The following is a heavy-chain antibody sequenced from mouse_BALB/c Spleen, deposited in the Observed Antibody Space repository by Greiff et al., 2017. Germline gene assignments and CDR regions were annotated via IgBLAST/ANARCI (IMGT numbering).Heavy chain of an antibody. V-gene: IGHV5-17*02. CDR1: GFTFSSFG. CDR2: ISSGSSTI. Sequence: EVHLVESGGGLVQPGGSRKLSCAASGFTFSSFGMHWVRQAPEKGLEWVAYISSGSSTIYYADTVKGRFTISRDNPKNTLFLQMTSLRSEDTAMYYCARGDGYYGGAMDYWGQGTSVTVSS. J-gene: IGHJ4*01. D-gene: IGHD2-3*01. CDR3: ARGDGYYGGAMDY.